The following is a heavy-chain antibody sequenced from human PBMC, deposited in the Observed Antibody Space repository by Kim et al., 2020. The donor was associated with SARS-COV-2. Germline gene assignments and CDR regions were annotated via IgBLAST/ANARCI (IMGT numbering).Heavy chain of an antibody. V-gene: IGHV1-46*01. D-gene: IGHD3-22*01. Sequence: YAQKSQGRVTMTRDTSTSTVYMELSSLRSEDTAVYYCARNGYQTFEYFQHWGQGTLVTVSS. CDR3: ARNGYQTFEYFQH. J-gene: IGHJ1*01.